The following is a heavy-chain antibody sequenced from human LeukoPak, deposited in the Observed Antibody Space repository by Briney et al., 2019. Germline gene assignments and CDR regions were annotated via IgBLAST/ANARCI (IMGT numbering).Heavy chain of an antibody. Sequence: PGGSLRLSCAASGFTFDDYGMSWVRQAPGKGLEWVSGINWNGGSTGYADSVKGRFTISRDNAKNSLYLQMNSLRAEDTALYYCARDVGTVGATLNDYYYYYMDVWGKGTTVTVSS. D-gene: IGHD1-26*01. CDR1: GFTFDDYG. J-gene: IGHJ6*03. V-gene: IGHV3-20*04. CDR2: INWNGGST. CDR3: ARDVGTVGATLNDYYYYYMDV.